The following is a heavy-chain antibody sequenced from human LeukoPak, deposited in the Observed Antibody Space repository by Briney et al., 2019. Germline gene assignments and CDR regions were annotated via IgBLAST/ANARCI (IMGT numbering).Heavy chain of an antibody. Sequence: SETLSLTCTASGGTISSYDWSWIRQPPGKGLEWIGYIYYSGGTNYNPSLKSRVTISVDTSKRQFSLKLSSVTAADTAVYYCARRSSGWSDLLYWGERTLVTVPS. J-gene: IGHJ4*02. CDR3: ARRSSGWSDLLY. V-gene: IGHV4-59*08. D-gene: IGHD6-19*01. CDR2: IYYSGGT. CDR1: GGTISSYD.